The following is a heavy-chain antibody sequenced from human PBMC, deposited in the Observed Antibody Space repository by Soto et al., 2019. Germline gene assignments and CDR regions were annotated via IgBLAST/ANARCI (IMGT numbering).Heavy chain of an antibody. D-gene: IGHD2-2*01. CDR1: GGTFHRYT. CDR3: ARDSVRADVVAAAIYAMDV. Sequence: QVQLVQSGAEVKKPGSSVKDSCKGSGGTFHRYTITWVRQAPGQGLEWMGRIIPMFGIASYAQNFQGRVTITAEKSTSTDYMAVSSLRSEDTAVYYCARDSVRADVVAAAIYAMDVWGHGTTITDSS. V-gene: IGHV1-69*08. CDR2: IIPMFGIA. J-gene: IGHJ6*02.